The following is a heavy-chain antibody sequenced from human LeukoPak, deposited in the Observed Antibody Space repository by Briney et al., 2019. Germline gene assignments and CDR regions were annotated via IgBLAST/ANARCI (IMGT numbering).Heavy chain of an antibody. CDR3: ARDRIIYGDYGDAFDI. D-gene: IGHD4-17*01. V-gene: IGHV3-21*01. J-gene: IGHJ3*02. CDR2: ITSSSVYI. CDR1: GFTFRFAA. Sequence: PGGSLRLSCAASGFTFRFAAMTWVRQTPGKGLEWVSSITSSSVYIYCADSVKGRFTISRDNAKNSLYLQMNSLRAEDTAVYYWARDRIIYGDYGDAFDIWGQGTMVTVSS.